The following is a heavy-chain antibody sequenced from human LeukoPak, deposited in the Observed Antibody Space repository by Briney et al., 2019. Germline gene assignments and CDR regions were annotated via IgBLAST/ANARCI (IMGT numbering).Heavy chain of an antibody. Sequence: SVKVSCKASGGTFSSYDISWARQAPGQGLEWMGRIIPIFGTANYAQKFQGRVTITTDESTSTAYMELSSLRSEDTAVYHCASGWLQSGFRFDYRGQGTLVTVSS. J-gene: IGHJ4*02. CDR1: GGTFSSYD. V-gene: IGHV1-69*05. D-gene: IGHD5-24*01. CDR3: ASGWLQSGFRFDY. CDR2: IIPIFGTA.